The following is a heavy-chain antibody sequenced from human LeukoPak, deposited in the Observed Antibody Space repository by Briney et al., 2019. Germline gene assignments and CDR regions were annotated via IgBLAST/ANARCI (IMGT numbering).Heavy chain of an antibody. D-gene: IGHD3-10*01. CDR3: ARVVYYYGSGSYHGHWYFDL. J-gene: IGHJ2*01. CDR2: IYHSGST. V-gene: IGHV4-30-2*01. CDR1: GGSISSGGYS. Sequence: SQTLSLTCAVSGGSISSGGYSWSWIRQPPGTGLEWIGYIYHSGSTYYNPSLKSRVTISVDRSKNQFSLKLSSVTAADTAVYYCARVVYYYGSGSYHGHWYFDLWGRGTLVTVSS.